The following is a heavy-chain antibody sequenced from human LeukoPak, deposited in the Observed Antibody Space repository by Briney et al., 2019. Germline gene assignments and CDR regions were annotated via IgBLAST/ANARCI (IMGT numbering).Heavy chain of an antibody. Sequence: SETLSLTCTVSGRSINNGYFWGWIRQPPGKGLEWIASIHHSGTASYNPSLESRVTISVDTSKNQFSLRLSSVTAADTAVYYCARDRGALGATVPAIFAVNFFDSWGQGTLGTVSS. V-gene: IGHV4-38-2*02. J-gene: IGHJ4*02. D-gene: IGHD2-2*02. CDR2: IHHSGTA. CDR1: GRSINNGYF. CDR3: ARDRGALGATVPAIFAVNFFDS.